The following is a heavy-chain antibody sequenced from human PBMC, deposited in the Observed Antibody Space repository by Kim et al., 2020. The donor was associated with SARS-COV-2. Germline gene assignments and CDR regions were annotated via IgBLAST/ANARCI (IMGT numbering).Heavy chain of an antibody. CDR1: GGSISSSNW. V-gene: IGHV4-4*02. J-gene: IGHJ5*02. CDR3: ARGASSWYRWFDP. Sequence: SETLSLTCAVSGGSISSSNWWSWVRQPPGKGLEWIGEIYHSGSTNYNPSLKSRVTISVDKSKNQFSLKLSSVTAAATAVYYCARGASSWYRWFDPWGQGTLVTVSS. D-gene: IGHD6-13*01. CDR2: IYHSGST.